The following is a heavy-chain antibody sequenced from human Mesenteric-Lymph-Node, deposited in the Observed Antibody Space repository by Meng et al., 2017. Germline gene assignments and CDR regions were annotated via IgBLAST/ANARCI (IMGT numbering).Heavy chain of an antibody. J-gene: IGHJ4*02. V-gene: IGHV5-51*01. Sequence: GESLKISCKGSGYSFTSYWIGWVRQMPGKGLEWMGIIYPGDSDTTYSPSFQGQVTISADKSISTAYLQWSSLRAGDTAVYYCARAALDGYYSSWGQGTLVTVSS. CDR3: ARAALDGYYSS. D-gene: IGHD3-22*01. CDR1: GYSFTSYW. CDR2: IYPGDSDT.